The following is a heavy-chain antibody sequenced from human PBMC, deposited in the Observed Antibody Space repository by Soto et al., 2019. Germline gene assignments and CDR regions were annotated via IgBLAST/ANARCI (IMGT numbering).Heavy chain of an antibody. CDR2: IYRTGST. J-gene: IGHJ4*02. CDR1: GGSFTSNNW. V-gene: IGHV4-4*02. D-gene: IGHD1-7*01. Sequence: PSESMYLASAVSGGSFTSNNWWTWVRQPPGQGLEWIGEIYRTGSTNYNPSLKSRVTISLDKSENQFSLKVTSLTAADTAVYYCASRDPGTSVDYWGQGTLVTVSS. CDR3: ASRDPGTSVDY.